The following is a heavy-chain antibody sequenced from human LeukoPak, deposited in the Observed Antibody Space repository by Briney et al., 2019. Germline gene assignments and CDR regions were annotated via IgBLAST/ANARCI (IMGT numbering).Heavy chain of an antibody. CDR1: GDSISGYY. D-gene: IGHD7-27*01. CDR3: ARTSGWGSRSGFDY. J-gene: IGHJ4*02. Sequence: SETLSLACTVSGDSISGYYWSWIRQPPGKGLEWIGYINYSGTTNSNPSLKSRVTISIDTPKNQFSLKLSSVTAADTAVYYCARTSGWGSRSGFDYWGQGTLVTVSS. CDR2: INYSGTT. V-gene: IGHV4-59*08.